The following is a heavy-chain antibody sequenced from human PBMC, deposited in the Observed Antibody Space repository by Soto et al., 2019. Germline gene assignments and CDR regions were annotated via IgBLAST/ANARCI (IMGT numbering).Heavy chain of an antibody. J-gene: IGHJ3*02. Sequence: PSETLSLTCTVSGGSISSGGFYWSWIRQHPGKGLEWIGHIYHTGSTYYNPSLRSRVTISVDTSQNQVSLKLSSVTAADTAVYYCARDGYGYTSGANAYDIWGQGTMVTVSS. CDR1: GGSISSGGFY. CDR3: ARDGYGYTSGANAYDI. V-gene: IGHV4-31*03. CDR2: IYHTGST. D-gene: IGHD2-8*02.